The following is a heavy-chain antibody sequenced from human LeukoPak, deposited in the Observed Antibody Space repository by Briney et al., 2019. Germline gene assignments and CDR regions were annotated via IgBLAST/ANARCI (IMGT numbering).Heavy chain of an antibody. J-gene: IGHJ3*02. V-gene: IGHV1-46*01. D-gene: IGHD3-22*01. Sequence: GASVKVSCKASVYTFTSYFIHWVRQAPGQGLEWMGMINPSAGSATYAQTFQGRVTMTRDTSTSTVYMELSSLRSEDTAVYFCARVLEKYSDRSGYDAFGIWGQGTMVTVSS. CDR2: INPSAGSA. CDR1: VYTFTSYF. CDR3: ARVLEKYSDRSGYDAFGI.